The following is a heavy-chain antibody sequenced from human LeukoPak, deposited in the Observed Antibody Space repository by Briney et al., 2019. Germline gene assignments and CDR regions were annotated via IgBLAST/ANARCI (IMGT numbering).Heavy chain of an antibody. D-gene: IGHD2-15*01. CDR2: ISSSSSSYI. V-gene: IGHV3-21*01. Sequence: GGSLRLSCAASGFTFSSYSMNWVRQAPGKGLEWVSSISSSSSSYIYFADSVKGRFTISRDNAKNSLYLQMNSLRAEDTAVYYCARGPRYCSGGSCYDYWGQGTLVTVSS. J-gene: IGHJ4*02. CDR1: GFTFSSYS. CDR3: ARGPRYCSGGSCYDY.